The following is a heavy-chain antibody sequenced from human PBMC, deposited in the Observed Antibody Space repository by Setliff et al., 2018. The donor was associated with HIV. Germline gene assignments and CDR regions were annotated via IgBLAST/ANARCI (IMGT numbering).Heavy chain of an antibody. J-gene: IGHJ6*03. CDR3: ARHSDSSSWPPGGYYHYMDV. D-gene: IGHD6-13*01. CDR2: IYYTGTT. CDR1: GGSIGSSSYY. Sequence: SETLSLTCTVSGGSIGSSSYYWGWIRQPPGKGLELIWSIYYTGTTYYHPSLESLVTLSVDMSRNQFSLRLTSVTAADTGVYYCARHSDSSSWPPGGYYHYMDVWGKGTTVTVSS. V-gene: IGHV4-39*01.